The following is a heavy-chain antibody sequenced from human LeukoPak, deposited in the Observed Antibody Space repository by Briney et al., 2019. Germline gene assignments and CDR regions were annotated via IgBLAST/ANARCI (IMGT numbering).Heavy chain of an antibody. V-gene: IGHV1-69*13. Sequence: SVKVSCKASGGTFSSYAISWVRQALGQGLEWMGGIIPIFGTANYAQKFQGRVTITADESTSTAYMELSSLRSEDTAVYYCARELDYDILTGRGYFQHWGQGTLVTVSS. CDR2: IIPIFGTA. D-gene: IGHD3-9*01. J-gene: IGHJ1*01. CDR1: GGTFSSYA. CDR3: ARELDYDILTGRGYFQH.